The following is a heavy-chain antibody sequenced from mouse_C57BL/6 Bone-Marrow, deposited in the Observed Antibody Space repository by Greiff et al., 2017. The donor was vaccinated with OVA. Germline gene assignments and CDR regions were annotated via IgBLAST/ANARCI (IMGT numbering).Heavy chain of an antibody. V-gene: IGHV1-54*01. CDR3: ARDDGYPAWFAY. D-gene: IGHD2-3*01. CDR1: GYAFTNYL. CDR2: INPGSGGT. Sequence: VQLVESGAELVRPGTSVKVSCKASGYAFTNYLIEWVKQRPGQGLEWIGVINPGSGGTNYNEKFKGKATLTADKSSSTAYMQLSSLTSEDSAVYFCARDDGYPAWFAYWGQGTLVTVSA. J-gene: IGHJ3*01.